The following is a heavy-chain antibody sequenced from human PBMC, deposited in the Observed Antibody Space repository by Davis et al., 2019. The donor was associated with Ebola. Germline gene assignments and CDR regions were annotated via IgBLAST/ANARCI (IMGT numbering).Heavy chain of an antibody. V-gene: IGHV1-3*01. CDR1: EYTFTSYA. CDR2: INAGNGNT. CDR3: AREPIAVAGYYFDY. J-gene: IGHJ4*02. D-gene: IGHD6-19*01. Sequence: AASVKVSCKASEYTFTSYAMHWVRQAPGQRLEWMGWINAGNGNTKYSQKFQGRVTITRDTSASTAYMELSSLRSEDTAVYYCAREPIAVAGYYFDYWGQGTLVTVSS.